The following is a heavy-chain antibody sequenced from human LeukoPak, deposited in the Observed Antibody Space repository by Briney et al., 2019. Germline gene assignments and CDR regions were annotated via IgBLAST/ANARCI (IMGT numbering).Heavy chain of an antibody. V-gene: IGHV1-2*02. D-gene: IGHD3-22*01. J-gene: IGHJ4*02. CDR1: GYTFTGYY. CDR2: INPNSGGT. CDR3: ARAVLIYDSSGYYYRTRYYFDY. Sequence: GASVKVSCKASGYTFTGYYMHWVRQAPGQGLEWMGWINPNSGGTNYAQKVQGRVTMTRDTSISTAYMELSRLRSDDTAVYYCARAVLIYDSSGYYYRTRYYFDYWGQGTLVTVSS.